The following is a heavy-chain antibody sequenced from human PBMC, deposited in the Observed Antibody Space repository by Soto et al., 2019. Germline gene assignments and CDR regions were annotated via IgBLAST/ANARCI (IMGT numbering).Heavy chain of an antibody. Sequence: TLSLTCRRPGGPITSAYYWNWIRQHPGKGLEWIGSIHYRGSTYYNPSLKTRITISLDRSNNQFSLNLSSVTAADTAVYYCARVRDSFGLDVWGQGTTVTVSS. CDR1: GGPITSAYY. J-gene: IGHJ6*02. CDR3: ARVRDSFGLDV. D-gene: IGHD2-15*01. CDR2: IHYRGST. V-gene: IGHV4-31*03.